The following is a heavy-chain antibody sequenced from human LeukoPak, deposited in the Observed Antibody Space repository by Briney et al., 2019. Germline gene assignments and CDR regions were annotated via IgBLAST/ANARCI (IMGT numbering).Heavy chain of an antibody. CDR1: GGSIGSYY. CDR3: ARAGPREYSGCHL. Sequence: SETLSLTCTVSGGSIGSYYWTWIRQPPGKGLEWIGYIYYTGSTNYNPSLKSRVTLSVDTAKNQFSLRLTSVTAADTAVFYCARAGPREYSGCHLWGQGTLVTVSS. V-gene: IGHV4-59*01. J-gene: IGHJ3*01. CDR2: IYYTGST. D-gene: IGHD5-12*01.